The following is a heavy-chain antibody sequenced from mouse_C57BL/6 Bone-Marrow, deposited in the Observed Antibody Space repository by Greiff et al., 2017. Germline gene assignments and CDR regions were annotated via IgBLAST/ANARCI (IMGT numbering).Heavy chain of an antibody. CDR2: INPNNGGT. J-gene: IGHJ4*01. V-gene: IGHV1-18*01. CDR3: ARGTVVARDAMDY. Sequence: VQLKQSGPELVKPGASVKIPCKASGYTFTDYNMDWVKQSHGKSLEWIGDINPNNGGTIYNQKFKGKATLTVYKSSSTAYMERRSLTSEDTAVYYCARGTVVARDAMDYWGQGTSVTVSS. CDR1: GYTFTDYN. D-gene: IGHD1-1*01.